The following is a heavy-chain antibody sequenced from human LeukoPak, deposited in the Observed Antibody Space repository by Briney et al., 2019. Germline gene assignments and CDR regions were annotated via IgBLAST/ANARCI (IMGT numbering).Heavy chain of an antibody. Sequence: GGSLRLSCAASGFTFDDYAMHWVRQAPGKGLEWVSGISWNSGSIGYADSVKGRFTISRDNAKNSLYLQMNSLRAENTALYYCAKGRDKYQLLSKNWFDPWGQGTLVTVSS. CDR1: GFTFDDYA. V-gene: IGHV3-9*01. CDR2: ISWNSGSI. D-gene: IGHD2-2*01. CDR3: AKGRDKYQLLSKNWFDP. J-gene: IGHJ5*02.